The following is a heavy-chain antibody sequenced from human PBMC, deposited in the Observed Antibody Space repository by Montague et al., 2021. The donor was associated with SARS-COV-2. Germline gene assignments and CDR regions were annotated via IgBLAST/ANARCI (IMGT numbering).Heavy chain of an antibody. CDR2: ISYDGSNK. D-gene: IGHD2/OR15-2a*01. CDR3: ARVLGGYYGMDV. CDR1: GFTFSCYA. V-gene: IGHV3-30-3*01. J-gene: IGHJ6*02. Sequence: SLRLSCAASGFTFSCYAMHWVRQAPGKGLEWVAVISYDGSNKYYADSVKGRFTISRDNSKNTLYLQMNSLRAEDTAVYYCARVLGGYYGMDVWGQGTTVTVSS.